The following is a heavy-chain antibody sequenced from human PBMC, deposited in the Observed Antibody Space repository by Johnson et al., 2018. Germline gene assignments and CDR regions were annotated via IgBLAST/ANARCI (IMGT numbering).Heavy chain of an antibody. CDR2: ISYDGSNK. CDR1: GFTFSSYG. V-gene: IGHV3-30*03. CDR3: ARNIVGATTRYYYYYYMDV. J-gene: IGHJ6*03. Sequence: QVQLVQSGGGVVQPGRSLRLSCAASGFTFSSYGMHWVRQAPGKGLEWVAVISYDGSNKYYADSVKGRFTISRDNSKNTLYLQMNSLRAEDTAVYYCARNIVGATTRYYYYYYMDVGVKGTTVTVSS. D-gene: IGHD1-26*01.